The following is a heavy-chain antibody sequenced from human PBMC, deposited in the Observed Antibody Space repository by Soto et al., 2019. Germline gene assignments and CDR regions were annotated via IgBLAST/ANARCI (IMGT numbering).Heavy chain of an antibody. V-gene: IGHV4-31*03. J-gene: IGHJ6*02. CDR1: GGSISSGGYY. CDR3: ARVCGGDCHYGMDV. D-gene: IGHD2-21*02. Sequence: QVQLQESAPGLVKPSQTLSLTCTVSGGSISSGGYYWSWIRQHPGKGLEWIGYIYYRGSTSYNPSLKSRVTISVDTSKNQFSLKLSSVTAAETAVYYCARVCGGDCHYGMDVWGQGTTVTVSS. CDR2: IYYRGST.